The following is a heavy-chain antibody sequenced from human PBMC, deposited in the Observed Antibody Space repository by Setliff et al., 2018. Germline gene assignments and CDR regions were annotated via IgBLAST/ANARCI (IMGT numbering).Heavy chain of an antibody. V-gene: IGHV3-7*03. Sequence: GSLRLSCAASGFTFSTYWMSWVRQAPGKGLEWVANIKQDGGRMFYVDSVKGRFTISRDNTKNSLYLQMTSLRAEDTAIYYCARTTGYRLEGDFDYWGQGTLVTVSS. CDR2: IKQDGGRM. CDR1: GFTFSTYW. D-gene: IGHD3-16*01. J-gene: IGHJ4*02. CDR3: ARTTGYRLEGDFDY.